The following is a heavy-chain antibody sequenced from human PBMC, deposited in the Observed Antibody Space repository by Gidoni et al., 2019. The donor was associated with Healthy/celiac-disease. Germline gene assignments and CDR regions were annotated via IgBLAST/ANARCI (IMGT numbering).Heavy chain of an antibody. V-gene: IGHV3-21*01. CDR2: ISSSSSYI. Sequence: EVQLVESGGGLVKPGGSLRLSCAASGFTFSSYSMNWVRQAPGKGLEWVSSISSSSSYIYYADSVKGRFTISRDNAKNSLYLQMNSLRAEDTAVYYCARSPKVAGEPLAFDIWGQGTMVTVSS. CDR3: ARSPKVAGEPLAFDI. D-gene: IGHD6-19*01. J-gene: IGHJ3*02. CDR1: GFTFSSYS.